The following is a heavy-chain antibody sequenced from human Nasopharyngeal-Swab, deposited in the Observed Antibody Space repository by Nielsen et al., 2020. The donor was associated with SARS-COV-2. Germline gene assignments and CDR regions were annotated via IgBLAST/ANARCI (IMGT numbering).Heavy chain of an antibody. J-gene: IGHJ4*02. V-gene: IGHV4-34*01. Sequence: SETLSLTCAVYGGSFSGYYWSWIRQPPGKGLEWIGEINHSGSTKYNPSLKSRVTISVDTSKNQFSLKLSSVTAADTAVYYCARDDPGQLWLYYFDYWGQGTLVTVSS. CDR2: INHSGST. D-gene: IGHD5-18*01. CDR3: ARDDPGQLWLYYFDY. CDR1: GGSFSGYY.